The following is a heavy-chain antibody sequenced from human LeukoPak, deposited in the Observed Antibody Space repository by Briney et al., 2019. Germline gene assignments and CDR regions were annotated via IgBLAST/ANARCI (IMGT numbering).Heavy chain of an antibody. V-gene: IGHV4-39*01. J-gene: IGHJ4*02. CDR2: MFYAGDT. CDR3: ARTDSSRFSYFDY. Sequence: PSETLSLTCTVSGGSISSSSYYWGWIRQPPGRGLEWIGTMFYAGDTFYNPSLESRVTISVDTSKNQFSLKLTSVTAADRAVYYCARTDSSRFSYFDYWGQGTLVTVSS. D-gene: IGHD3-22*01. CDR1: GGSISSSSYY.